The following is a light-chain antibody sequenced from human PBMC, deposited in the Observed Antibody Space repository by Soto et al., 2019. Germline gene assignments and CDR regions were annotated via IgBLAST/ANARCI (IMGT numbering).Light chain of an antibody. CDR1: SSDVGGSNY. J-gene: IGLJ2*01. V-gene: IGLV2-8*01. CDR2: EVT. Sequence: QSVLTQPPSASGSPGQSVTISCTGTSSDVGGSNYVSWYQQHPGKAPKLIIYEVTKRPSGVPDRFTGSKSGNTASLSVSGLQAEAEADYYCSSSANNKAVLFGGGTKVTVL. CDR3: SSSANNKAVL.